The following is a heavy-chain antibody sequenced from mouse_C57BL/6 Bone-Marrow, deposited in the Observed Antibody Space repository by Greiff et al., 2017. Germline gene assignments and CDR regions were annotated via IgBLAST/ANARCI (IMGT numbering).Heavy chain of an antibody. Sequence: QVQLQQPGAELVKPGASVKLSCKASGYTFTSYWMHWVKQRPGQGLEWIGKIHPNGGSTNYNEKFKSKATLTVDKSSSTAYMQLSSLTSEDSAVYYCARTVYSNYWFAYWGPWTLVTVSA. CDR2: IHPNGGST. CDR3: ARTVYSNYWFAY. CDR1: GYTFTSYW. D-gene: IGHD2-5*01. J-gene: IGHJ3*01. V-gene: IGHV1-64*01.